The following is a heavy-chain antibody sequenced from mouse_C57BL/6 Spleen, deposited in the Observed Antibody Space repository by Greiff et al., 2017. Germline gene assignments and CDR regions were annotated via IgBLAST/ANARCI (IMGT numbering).Heavy chain of an antibody. Sequence: QVQLQQSGPELVKPGASVKISCKASGYAFSSSWMNWVKQRPGKGREWIGRIYPGDGDTNYNGKFKGKATLTADKSSSTAYMQLSSLTSEDSAVYFCARVGSYGSPWFAYRGQGTLVTVSA. CDR1: GYAFSSSW. CDR2: IYPGDGDT. CDR3: ARVGSYGSPWFAY. V-gene: IGHV1-82*01. J-gene: IGHJ3*01. D-gene: IGHD1-1*01.